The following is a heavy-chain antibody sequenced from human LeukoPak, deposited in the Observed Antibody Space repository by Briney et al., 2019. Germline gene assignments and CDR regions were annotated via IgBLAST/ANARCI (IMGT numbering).Heavy chain of an antibody. Sequence: GGSLRLSCATSQFKFNNYGMTWDRQAPGKGLEWVSSISSSSSYIYYADSVKGRFTISRDNAKNSLYLQMNSLRAEDTAVYYCATNGGYYYDSSGYSFDYWGQGTLVTVSS. D-gene: IGHD3-22*01. CDR1: QFKFNNYG. CDR3: ATNGGYYYDSSGYSFDY. V-gene: IGHV3-21*01. CDR2: ISSSSSYI. J-gene: IGHJ4*02.